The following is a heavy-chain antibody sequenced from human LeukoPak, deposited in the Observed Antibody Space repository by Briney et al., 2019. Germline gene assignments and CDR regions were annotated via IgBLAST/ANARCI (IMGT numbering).Heavy chain of an antibody. J-gene: IGHJ4*02. CDR2: IYYSGST. Sequence: PSETLSLTCTVSGGSISSSSYYWGWIRQPPGKGLEWIGSIYYSGSTYYNPSLKSRVTISVDTFKNQFSLKLSSVTAADTAVYYCARHQDDSSGYYYTASFDYWGQGTLVTVSS. D-gene: IGHD3-22*01. V-gene: IGHV4-39*01. CDR3: ARHQDDSSGYYYTASFDY. CDR1: GGSISSSSYY.